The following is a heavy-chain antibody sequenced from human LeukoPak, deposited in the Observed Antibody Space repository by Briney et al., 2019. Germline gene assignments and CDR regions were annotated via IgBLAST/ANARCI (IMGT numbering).Heavy chain of an antibody. Sequence: GGSLRLSCAASGFIFKNAWMSWVRQAPGKGLEWVGHIKRKIDGGTTDYAAPVKGRFTLSRDNFENTVHLQMSSLTAEDTAVYYCAGDRRTSGWYASWGQGTLVTVSS. V-gene: IGHV3-15*01. CDR2: IKRKIDGGTT. D-gene: IGHD1-26*01. CDR3: AGDRRTSGWYAS. CDR1: GFIFKNAW. J-gene: IGHJ5*01.